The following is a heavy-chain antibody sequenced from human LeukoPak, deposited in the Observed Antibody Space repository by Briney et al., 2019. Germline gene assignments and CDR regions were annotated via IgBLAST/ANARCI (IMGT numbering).Heavy chain of an antibody. J-gene: IGHJ4*02. Sequence: SETLSLTCTVSGGSISRDYWSWIRQPPGKGLEWIGYIDYAGRTTYNPSLKSRVTISVDTSKNQFSLRLSSVTAADTVVYYCARDRPGGSSLDYWGQGTLVTVSS. CDR1: GGSISRDY. D-gene: IGHD6-13*01. V-gene: IGHV4-59*01. CDR2: IDYAGRT. CDR3: ARDRPGGSSLDY.